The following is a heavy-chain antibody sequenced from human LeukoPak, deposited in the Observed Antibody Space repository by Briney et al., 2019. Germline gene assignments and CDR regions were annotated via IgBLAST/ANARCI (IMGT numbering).Heavy chain of an antibody. CDR3: ARGLWPYFDF. J-gene: IGHJ4*02. CDR1: GDSVSGNTVT. V-gene: IGHV6-1*01. CDR2: TYYRSKWYN. D-gene: IGHD3-16*01. Sequence: SQTLSLTCAIFGDSVSGNTVTWSWIRQSPSRGLEWLGRTYYRSKWYNDYALSVKGRISVNPDTSKNQFSLQLNSVTPEDTAVYYCARGLWPYFDFWGQGTLVTVSS.